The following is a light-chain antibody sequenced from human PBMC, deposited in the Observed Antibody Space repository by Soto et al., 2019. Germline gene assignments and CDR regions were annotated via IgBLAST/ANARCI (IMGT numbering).Light chain of an antibody. CDR2: DAS. CDR3: LQYNGYYRT. J-gene: IGKJ1*01. CDR1: QSISGW. Sequence: DIRMTQSPSTLSASVGDTVTITCRASQSISGWLAWYQQRPGKAPNLLIFDASTLESGVPSRFSGSGSGTTFTLTISSLQSDDFATYYCLQYNGYYRTFGQGTMVDI. V-gene: IGKV1-5*01.